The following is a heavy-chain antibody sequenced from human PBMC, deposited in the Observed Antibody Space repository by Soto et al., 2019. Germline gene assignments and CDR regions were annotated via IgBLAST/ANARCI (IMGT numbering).Heavy chain of an antibody. V-gene: IGHV3-48*01. CDR2: ISSSTI. CDR3: VRETQWLNWCDP. CDR1: GFTFSNYS. J-gene: IGHJ5*02. Sequence: EVQLVESGGGLVQPGGSLRLSCAASGFTFSNYSMNWVRQAPGKGLEWVSYISSSTIYYADSVKGRFTISRDNAKSSLYLQMNSLRAEDTAVYYCVRETQWLNWCDPWGQGTLVTVSS. D-gene: IGHD6-19*01.